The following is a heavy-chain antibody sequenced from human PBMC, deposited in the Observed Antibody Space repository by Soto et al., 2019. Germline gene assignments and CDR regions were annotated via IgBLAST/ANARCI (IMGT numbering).Heavy chain of an antibody. Sequence: EVQLLESGGGLVQPGGSLRLSCAASGFTFSSYAMSWVRQAPGKGLEWVSAISGSGGSTYYAESVKGRFTISRDNSKNTLYLQMNSLRAEDTAVYYCASRRRLRSSHFDYWGQGTLVTVSS. D-gene: IGHD6-13*01. CDR1: GFTFSSYA. J-gene: IGHJ4*02. V-gene: IGHV3-23*01. CDR3: ASRRRLRSSHFDY. CDR2: ISGSGGST.